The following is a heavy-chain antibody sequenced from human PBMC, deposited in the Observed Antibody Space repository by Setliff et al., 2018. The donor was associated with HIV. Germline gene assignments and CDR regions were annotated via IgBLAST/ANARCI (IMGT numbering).Heavy chain of an antibody. Sequence: GESLKISCKGSGYSFTTYWIGWVRQMPGKGLEWMGIFYPGDSHTRYSPSFEGQVTMSGDKSISTAYLRWSSLKASDTAMYYCARHFSVAGDAFDVWGQGTMVTVSS. D-gene: IGHD6-19*01. J-gene: IGHJ3*01. CDR3: ARHFSVAGDAFDV. V-gene: IGHV5-51*01. CDR1: GYSFTTYW. CDR2: FYPGDSHT.